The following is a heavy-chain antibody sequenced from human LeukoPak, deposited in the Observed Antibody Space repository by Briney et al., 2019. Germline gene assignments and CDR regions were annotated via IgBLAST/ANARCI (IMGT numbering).Heavy chain of an antibody. CDR3: AREPLTGYYGFDY. V-gene: IGHV3-53*01. CDR1: GFTVSSNY. D-gene: IGHD3-9*01. Sequence: GGSLRLSCAASGFTVSSNYMAWVRQAPGKGLECVSVIYSGGRTYYGDSVKGRFTISRDNSKNTLYLQMSSLRAEDTAVYYCAREPLTGYYGFDYWGQGTLVTVSS. CDR2: IYSGGRT. J-gene: IGHJ4*02.